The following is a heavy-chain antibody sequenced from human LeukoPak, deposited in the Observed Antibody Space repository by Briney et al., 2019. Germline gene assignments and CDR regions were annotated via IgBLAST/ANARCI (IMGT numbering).Heavy chain of an antibody. CDR3: AKDNGSGSYYTSYFDY. Sequence: GGSLRLSCAASGFTFSSYGMHWVRQAPGKGLEWVAVIPYDGSNKYYADSVKGRFTISRDNSKNTLYLQMNSLRAEDTAVYYCAKDNGSGSYYTSYFDYWGQGTLVTVSS. CDR1: GFTFSSYG. D-gene: IGHD3-10*01. V-gene: IGHV3-30*18. J-gene: IGHJ4*02. CDR2: IPYDGSNK.